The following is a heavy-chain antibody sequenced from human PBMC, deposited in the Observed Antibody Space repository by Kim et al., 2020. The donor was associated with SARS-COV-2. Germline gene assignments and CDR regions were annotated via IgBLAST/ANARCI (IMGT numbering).Heavy chain of an antibody. CDR3: GRDRRYGLDV. V-gene: IGHV3-74*01. Sequence: SNTTYADSVKGRVTISRDNAKNTVDLQMNSLRAEDTAVYYCGRDRRYGLDVWGQGTTVTISS. D-gene: IGHD6-6*01. CDR2: SNT. J-gene: IGHJ6*02.